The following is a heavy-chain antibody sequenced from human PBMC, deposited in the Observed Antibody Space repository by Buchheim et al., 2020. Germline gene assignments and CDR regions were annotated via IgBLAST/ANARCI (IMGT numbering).Heavy chain of an antibody. D-gene: IGHD2-2*01. J-gene: IGHJ6*02. V-gene: IGHV1-2*04. CDR2: INPNSGGT. CDR3: ARDVGEDCSSTSCYLYYGMDV. CDR1: GYTFTGYY. Sequence: QVQLVQSGAEVKKPGASVKVSCQASGYTFTGYYMHWVRQAPGQGLEWMGWINPNSGGTNYAQKFQGWVTMTRDTSISPAYLELSRLRSDDTAVYYCARDVGEDCSSTSCYLYYGMDVWGQGTT.